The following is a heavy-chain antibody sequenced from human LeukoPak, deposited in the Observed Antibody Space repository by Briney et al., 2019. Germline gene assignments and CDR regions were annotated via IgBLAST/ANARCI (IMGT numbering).Heavy chain of an antibody. V-gene: IGHV3-23*01. D-gene: IGHD3-22*01. CDR2: ISGSGGST. CDR3: AKAPWDSSGYYDY. CDR1: GFTFSNSA. Sequence: GGSLRLSCAASGFTFSNSAMSWVRQAPGKGLEWVSAISGSGGSTYYADSVKGRFTISRDNSKNTLYLQMNSLRAEDTAVYYCAKAPWDSSGYYDYWGQGTLVTVSS. J-gene: IGHJ4*02.